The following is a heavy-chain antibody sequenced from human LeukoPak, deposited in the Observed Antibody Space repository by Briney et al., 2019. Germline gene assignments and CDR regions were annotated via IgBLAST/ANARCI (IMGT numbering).Heavy chain of an antibody. CDR2: ISGSGGST. Sequence: PGGSLRLSYAASGFTFRSYPMNWVRQAPGKGLEWVSTISGSGGSTYYADSVKGRFTISRDNSKNTLYLQMNRLRAEDTAIYYCAKERTQTTSFDYWGQGTLVTVSS. J-gene: IGHJ4*02. D-gene: IGHD2/OR15-2a*01. V-gene: IGHV3-23*01. CDR1: GFTFRSYP. CDR3: AKERTQTTSFDY.